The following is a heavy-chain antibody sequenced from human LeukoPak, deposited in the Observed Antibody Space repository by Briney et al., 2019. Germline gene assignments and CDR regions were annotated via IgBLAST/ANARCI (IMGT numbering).Heavy chain of an antibody. CDR3: ATGSGYYYDH. V-gene: IGHV3-30*02. J-gene: IGHJ4*02. Sequence: GGSLRLPCAASGFTFSNYYMHWVRQAPGKGLEWVAVVHHDGSERYYADSVKGRFTISRDNSKNTLYVQMDSLRVEDTAVYYCATGSGYYYDHWGQGTLVTVSS. CDR1: GFTFSNYY. CDR2: VHHDGSER. D-gene: IGHD3-22*01.